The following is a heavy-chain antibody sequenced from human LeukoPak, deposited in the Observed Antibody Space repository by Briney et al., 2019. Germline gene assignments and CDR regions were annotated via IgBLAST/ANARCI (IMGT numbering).Heavy chain of an antibody. CDR3: ARHITMVRGVNDY. V-gene: IGHV3-30*03. D-gene: IGHD3-10*01. CDR2: ISYDGSNK. Sequence: GGSLRLSCAASGFTFSSYGMHWVRQAPGKGLEWVAVISYDGSNKYYADSVKGRFTISRDNAKNSLYLQMNSLRAEDTAVYYCARHITMVRGVNDYWGQGTLVTVSS. CDR1: GFTFSSYG. J-gene: IGHJ4*02.